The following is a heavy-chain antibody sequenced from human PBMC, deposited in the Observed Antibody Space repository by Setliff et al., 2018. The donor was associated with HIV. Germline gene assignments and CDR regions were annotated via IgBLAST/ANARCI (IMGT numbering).Heavy chain of an antibody. CDR2: ISPYTGNT. J-gene: IGHJ5*02. D-gene: IGHD1-26*01. CDR1: GYSFINYG. CDR3: ARARLQGIVTAVGPRDNCLDP. Sequence: ASVKVSCKASGYSFINYGISWVRQAPGQGPEWMGWISPYTGNTDYAPRLLGRVTMTTDTSTSTAYMELRSLSSDDTAVYYCARARLQGIVTAVGPRDNCLDPWGQGTRVTVSS. V-gene: IGHV1-18*01.